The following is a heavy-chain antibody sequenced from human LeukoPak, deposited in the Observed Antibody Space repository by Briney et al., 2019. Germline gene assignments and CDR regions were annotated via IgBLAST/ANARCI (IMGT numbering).Heavy chain of an antibody. CDR2: INHSGST. D-gene: IGHD3-16*02. CDR3: ARGPYVWGSYRAYYFDY. V-gene: IGHV4-34*01. J-gene: IGHJ4*02. Sequence: PSETLSLTRAVYGGSFRGYYWSWIRQPPGKGLEWIGEINHSGSTNYNPSPQSRVTISVDPSKNQYSLKLSAVAAADTAVYCCARGPYVWGSYRAYYFDYWGQGTLVTVSS. CDR1: GGSFRGYY.